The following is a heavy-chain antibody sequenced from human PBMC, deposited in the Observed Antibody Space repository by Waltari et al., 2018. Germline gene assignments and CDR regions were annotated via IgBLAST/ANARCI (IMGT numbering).Heavy chain of an antibody. CDR1: GRSISSSSYY. CDR2: IYYSGGT. J-gene: IGHJ5*02. CDR3: ARVSRSWFDP. V-gene: IGHV4-39*06. Sequence: RRQLQESGPGLVKPSETLSLTCTVSGRSISSSSYYWGWIRHPPGKGLEWIGSIYYSGGTYNNPFLKSRVTTSVDTSKNQFSLKLSSVTAADTAVYYCARVSRSWFDPWGQGTLVTVSS.